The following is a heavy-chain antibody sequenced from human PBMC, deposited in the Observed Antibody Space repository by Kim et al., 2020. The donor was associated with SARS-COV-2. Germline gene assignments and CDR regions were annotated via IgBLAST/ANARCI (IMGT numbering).Heavy chain of an antibody. CDR3: ASYSS. J-gene: IGHJ5*02. Sequence: YADSVKGRFIISRDNSKKTLYLQMNSLRAEDTAMYYCASYSSWGQGTLVTVSS. D-gene: IGHD2-21*01. V-gene: IGHV3-53*01.